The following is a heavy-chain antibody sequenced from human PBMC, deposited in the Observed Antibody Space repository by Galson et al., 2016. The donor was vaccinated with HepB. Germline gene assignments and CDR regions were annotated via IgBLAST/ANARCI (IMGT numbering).Heavy chain of an antibody. V-gene: IGHV3-9*01. CDR2: ISWNSGDT. Sequence: SLRLSCAASGFTFDDYAMHWVRQAPGKGLEWVSGISWNSGDTGYADSVKGRFTISRDNAKNSLYLQMNSLRADDTALYYCTKDTLPNGSGPNNLHFGGQGILVTVSS. D-gene: IGHD1/OR15-1a*01. CDR3: TKDTLPNGSGPNNLHF. CDR1: GFTFDDYA. J-gene: IGHJ1*01.